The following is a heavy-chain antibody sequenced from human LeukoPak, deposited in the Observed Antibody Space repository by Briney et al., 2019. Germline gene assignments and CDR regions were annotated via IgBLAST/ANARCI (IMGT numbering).Heavy chain of an antibody. CDR2: IYYSGNT. D-gene: IGHD1-26*01. J-gene: IGHJ4*02. CDR3: ARGSGSYQIDY. CDR1: GVSISSSNSY. V-gene: IGHV4-39*01. Sequence: PSETLSLTCTVSGVSISSSNSYWGWIRQPPGKGLEWIGSIYYSGNTYYNASLKSQVSISIDTSKNQFSLRLTSVTAADTAVYYCARGSGSYQIDYWGQGTLVTVSS.